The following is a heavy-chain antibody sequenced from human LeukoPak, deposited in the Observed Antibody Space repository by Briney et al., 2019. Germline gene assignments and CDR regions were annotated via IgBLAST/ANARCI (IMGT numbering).Heavy chain of an antibody. CDR2: IYHSGST. Sequence: PSETLSLTCAVSGGSISSSNWWSWVRQPPGKGLEWIGEIYHSGSTNYNPSLKSRVTISVDKSKNQFSLKLSSVTAADTAVYYCASGWCSSTSCPNWFDPWGQGTLVTVSS. CDR3: ASGWCSSTSCPNWFDP. V-gene: IGHV4-4*02. D-gene: IGHD2-2*01. J-gene: IGHJ5*02. CDR1: GGSISSSNW.